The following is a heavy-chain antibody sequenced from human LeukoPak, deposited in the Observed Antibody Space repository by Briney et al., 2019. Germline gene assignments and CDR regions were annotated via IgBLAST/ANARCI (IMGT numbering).Heavy chain of an antibody. CDR2: NEPRDSYT. Sequence: GEPLKISFQGSGYRFSSYWISWVRPIPGKGLGWKGRNEPRDSYTNYSPSFQGHVTISADKSISTAYLQWSSLKASDTAMYYCARQEGSSHLFPENFDYWGQGTLVTVSS. CDR3: ARQEGSSHLFPENFDY. D-gene: IGHD3-3*01. J-gene: IGHJ4*02. V-gene: IGHV5-10-1*01. CDR1: GYRFSSYW.